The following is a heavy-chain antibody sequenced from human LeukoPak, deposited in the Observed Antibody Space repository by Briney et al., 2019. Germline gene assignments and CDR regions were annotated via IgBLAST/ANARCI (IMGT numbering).Heavy chain of an antibody. V-gene: IGHV4-59*12. CDR2: ISYSGST. J-gene: IGHJ4*02. Sequence: SETLSLTYTVSGDSISSYYWSWIRQPPGKGLEWIGYISYSGSTNYNPSLKSRVTISVDTSKNQFSLKLTSVTAADTALYYCAREYSYGYGFDYWGQGTLVTVSS. CDR3: AREYSYGYGFDY. CDR1: GDSISSYY. D-gene: IGHD5-18*01.